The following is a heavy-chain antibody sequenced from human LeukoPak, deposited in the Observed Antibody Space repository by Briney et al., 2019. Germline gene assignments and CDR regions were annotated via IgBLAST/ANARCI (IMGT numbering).Heavy chain of an antibody. J-gene: IGHJ4*02. V-gene: IGHV4-38-2*02. D-gene: IGHD5-18*01. Sequence: SETLSLTCTVSGYSISSGYYWGWIRQPPGKGLEWIGSIYHSGSTSYSPSLKSRVTISVDKSKNQFSLKLTSVTAADTAVYYCARLNVDTAMVNWGQGTLVTVSS. CDR2: IYHSGST. CDR1: GYSISSGYY. CDR3: ARLNVDTAMVN.